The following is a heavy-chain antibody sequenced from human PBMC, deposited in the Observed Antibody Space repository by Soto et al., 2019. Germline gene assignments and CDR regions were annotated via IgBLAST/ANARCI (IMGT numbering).Heavy chain of an antibody. J-gene: IGHJ5*02. D-gene: IGHD1-26*01. V-gene: IGHV3-23*01. CDR2: ISGSGDTT. CDR3: AKEAYSGSYYWFDP. Sequence: EVQLLESGGGLVQPGGSLRLSCAASGFIFSSYAMSWVRQAPGKGLEWVSAISGSGDTTYYVDSVKGRFTISRDNSKNTLYLQMDSLRAEDTALYYCAKEAYSGSYYWFDPWGQGTLVTVSS. CDR1: GFIFSSYA.